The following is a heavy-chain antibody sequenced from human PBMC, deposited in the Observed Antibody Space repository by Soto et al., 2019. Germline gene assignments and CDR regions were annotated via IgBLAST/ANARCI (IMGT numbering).Heavy chain of an antibody. V-gene: IGHV4-59*08. D-gene: IGHD5-18*01. CDR1: GGSISSYY. CDR2: IYYSGST. J-gene: IGHJ4*02. Sequence: QVQLQESGPGLVKPSETLSLTCTVSGGSISSYYWSWIRQPPGKGLEWIGYIYYSGSTNYNPSLRSRVTISIDTSKSQFSLKLSSVTAADTAVYYCARIGRDTTRPYYFDYWGQGTLVTVSS. CDR3: ARIGRDTTRPYYFDY.